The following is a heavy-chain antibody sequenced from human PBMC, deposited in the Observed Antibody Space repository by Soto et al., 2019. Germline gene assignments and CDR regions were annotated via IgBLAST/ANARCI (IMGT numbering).Heavy chain of an antibody. Sequence: GGSLRLSFTASGFTFSRNGMHWVRQAPVKGLEWVAVIWSDGSNKYYADSVKGRFTIFRDNSKSTLYLQMNGLRAEDTAVYYCARDGSNKPGFYYGMDVWGQGTTVTVSS. CDR2: IWSDGSNK. CDR3: ARDGSNKPGFYYGMDV. CDR1: GFTFSRNG. J-gene: IGHJ6*02. D-gene: IGHD6-13*01. V-gene: IGHV3-33*01.